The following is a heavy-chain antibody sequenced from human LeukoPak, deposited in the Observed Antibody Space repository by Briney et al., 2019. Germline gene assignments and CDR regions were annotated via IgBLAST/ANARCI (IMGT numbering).Heavy chain of an antibody. V-gene: IGHV7-4-1*02. CDR2: INTNTGNP. CDR3: ARDSQSSSTSCCDY. J-gene: IGHJ4*02. CDR1: GYTFTNYD. D-gene: IGHD2-2*01. Sequence: ASVRVSCKASGYTFTNYDINWVRQATGQGLEWMGWINTNTGNPTYAQGFTGRFVFSLDTSVSTAYLQISSLKAEDTAVYYCARDSQSSSTSCCDYWGQGTLVTVSS.